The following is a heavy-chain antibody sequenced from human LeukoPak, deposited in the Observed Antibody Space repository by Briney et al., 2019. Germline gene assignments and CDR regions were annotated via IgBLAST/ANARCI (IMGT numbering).Heavy chain of an antibody. D-gene: IGHD3-9*01. CDR3: AKDGGALRYFDWLSDY. V-gene: IGHV3-23*01. Sequence: GGSLRLSCAASGFTFSNYAMSWVRQAPGKGLEWVSVISGSGGSTYYVDSVQGRFTISRDNSKNTLFLQMDSLRAEDTAVYYCAKDGGALRYFDWLSDYWGQGTLVTVSS. J-gene: IGHJ4*02. CDR2: ISGSGGST. CDR1: GFTFSNYA.